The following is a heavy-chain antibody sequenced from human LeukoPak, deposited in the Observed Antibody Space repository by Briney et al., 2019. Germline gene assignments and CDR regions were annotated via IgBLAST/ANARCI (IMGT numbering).Heavy chain of an antibody. J-gene: IGHJ4*02. V-gene: IGHV1-18*01. Sequence: GVSVKVSCKASGYTFTNYGINWVRQAPGHGLEWMGWISGYNGDINYAQRLQGRVTMTTDTSTSTAYMELRSLSSDDTAVYYCARVLSREGYFDYWGQGTLVTVSS. CDR3: ARVLSREGYFDY. CDR2: ISGYNGDI. CDR1: GYTFTNYG. D-gene: IGHD5-24*01.